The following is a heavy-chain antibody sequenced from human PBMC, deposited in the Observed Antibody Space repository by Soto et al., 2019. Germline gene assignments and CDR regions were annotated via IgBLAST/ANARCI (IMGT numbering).Heavy chain of an antibody. D-gene: IGHD6-13*01. V-gene: IGHV1-69*01. J-gene: IGHJ6*02. CDR3: ARGVIAAAGNHYYYYGMDV. CDR2: IIPIFGTA. CDR1: GGTFSSYA. Sequence: QVQLVQSGAEVKKPGSSVKVSCKASGGTFSSYAISWVRQATGQGLEWMGGIIPIFGTANYAQKFQGRVTITADESTSTAYMELSSLRSEDTAVYYCARGVIAAAGNHYYYYGMDVWGQGTTVTVSS.